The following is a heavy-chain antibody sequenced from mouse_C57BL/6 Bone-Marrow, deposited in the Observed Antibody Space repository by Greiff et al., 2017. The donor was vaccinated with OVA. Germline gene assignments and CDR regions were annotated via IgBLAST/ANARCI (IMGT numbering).Heavy chain of an antibody. J-gene: IGHJ3*01. D-gene: IGHD2-2*01. V-gene: IGHV5-4*01. Sequence: EVQGVESGGGLVKPGGSLKLSCAASGFTFSSYAMSWVRQTPEKRLEWVATISDGGSYTYYPDNVKGRFTISRDNAKNNLYLQMSHLKSEDTAMYYCARDRIYGYDGFAYWGQGTLVTVSA. CDR3: ARDRIYGYDGFAY. CDR1: GFTFSSYA. CDR2: ISDGGSYT.